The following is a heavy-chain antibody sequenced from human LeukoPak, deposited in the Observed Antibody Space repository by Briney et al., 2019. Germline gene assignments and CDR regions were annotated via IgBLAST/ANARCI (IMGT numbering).Heavy chain of an antibody. V-gene: IGHV4-59*08. J-gene: IGHJ4*02. CDR1: GGSISSYY. CDR2: IYYSGST. CDR3: ARLITGGWLNY. D-gene: IGHD3-22*01. Sequence: SETLSLTCTVSGGSISSYYWSWIRQPPGKGLEWIGYIYYSGSTNYNPFLKSRGPISVDTSKNQFSLRLSSVTAADTAVYYCARLITGGWLNYWGQGTLVTVSS.